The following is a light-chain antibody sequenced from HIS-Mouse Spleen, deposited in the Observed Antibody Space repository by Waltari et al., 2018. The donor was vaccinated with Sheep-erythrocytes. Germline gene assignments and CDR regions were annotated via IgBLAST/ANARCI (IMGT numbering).Light chain of an antibody. CDR2: EGS. CDR1: SSDVGSYNL. V-gene: IGLV2-23*01. CDR3: CSYAGSSTPWV. Sequence: QSALTQPASVSGSPEQSITISCTGTSSDVGSYNLVSWYQQHPGKAPKLMIYEGSKRPSWVSNPFSGSKAGNTASLTISGLQAEDEADYYCCSYAGSSTPWVFGGGTKLTVL. J-gene: IGLJ3*02.